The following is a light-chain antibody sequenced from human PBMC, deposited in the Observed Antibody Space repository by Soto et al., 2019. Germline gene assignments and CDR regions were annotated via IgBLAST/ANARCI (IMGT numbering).Light chain of an antibody. V-gene: IGKV3-11*01. CDR1: QSVSSY. J-gene: IGKJ4*01. Sequence: EIVLTQSPATLSLAPGERATLSCRASQSVSSYLAWYQQKPGQAPRLLIYDASNRAAGIPARFSGSASGTDSSLTSSCLEPRDFGVDYRQLRSNLPPLTFGAGTKAEMK. CDR3: QLRSNLPPLT. CDR2: DAS.